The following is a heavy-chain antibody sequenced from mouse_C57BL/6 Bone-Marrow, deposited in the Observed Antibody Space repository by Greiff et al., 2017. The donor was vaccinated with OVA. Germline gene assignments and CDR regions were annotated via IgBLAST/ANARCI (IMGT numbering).Heavy chain of an antibody. J-gene: IGHJ3*01. D-gene: IGHD1-1*01. Sequence: VQGVESGAELARPGASVKLSCKASGYTFTSYGISWVKQRTGQGLEWIGEIYPRSGNSYYNEKFKGKATLTADKSSSTAYMELRSLTSEDSAVYFCARENYYYGSSPFAYWGQGTLVTVSA. V-gene: IGHV1-81*01. CDR2: IYPRSGNS. CDR1: GYTFTSYG. CDR3: ARENYYYGSSPFAY.